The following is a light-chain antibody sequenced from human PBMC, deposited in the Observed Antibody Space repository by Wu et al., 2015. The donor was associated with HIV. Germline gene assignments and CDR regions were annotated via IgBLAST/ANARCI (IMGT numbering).Light chain of an antibody. CDR2: GTS. CDR3: QQYSTSPPSLT. Sequence: EIVLTQSPDTLSLSPGERATLSCRASQSVSSTYLAWYQQKLGQAPRLLIYGTSSRATGIPDRFSGSGSGTDFIPTISRLEPEDFAAYYCQQYSTSPPSLTFGGGTKVEIK. J-gene: IGKJ4*01. V-gene: IGKV3-20*01. CDR1: QSVSSTY.